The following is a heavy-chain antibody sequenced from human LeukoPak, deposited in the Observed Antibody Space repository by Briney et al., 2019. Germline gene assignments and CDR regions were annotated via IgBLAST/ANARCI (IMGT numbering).Heavy chain of an antibody. CDR2: IYDSGNT. CDR3: ARYCSGGSCYSYFDY. V-gene: IGHV4-59*01. Sequence: SETLSLTCTVAGGSISSYYWSWIRQPPGKGLEWIGYIYDSGNTNYNPSLKSRVTISVATSKNQFSLKLNSVTAADTAVYYCARYCSGGSCYSYFDYWGQGTLVTVSS. J-gene: IGHJ4*02. D-gene: IGHD2-15*01. CDR1: GGSISSYY.